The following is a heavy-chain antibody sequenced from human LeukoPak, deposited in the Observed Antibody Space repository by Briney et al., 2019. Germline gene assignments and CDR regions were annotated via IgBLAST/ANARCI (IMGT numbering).Heavy chain of an antibody. J-gene: IGHJ6*03. Sequence: SETLSLTCTVSGYSISSGYYWGRIRQPPGKGLEWIGSIYHSGSTYYNPSLKSRVTISVDTSKNQFSLKLSSVTAADTAVYYCARVWYGDYGTYYYYYYYMDVWGKGTTVTVSS. D-gene: IGHD4-17*01. V-gene: IGHV4-38-2*02. CDR3: ARVWYGDYGTYYYYYYYMDV. CDR2: IYHSGST. CDR1: GYSISSGYY.